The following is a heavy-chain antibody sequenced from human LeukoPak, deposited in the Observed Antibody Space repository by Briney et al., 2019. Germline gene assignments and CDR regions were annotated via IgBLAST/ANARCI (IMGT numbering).Heavy chain of an antibody. V-gene: IGHV3-49*04. CDR1: RFSFSNSG. D-gene: IGHD5-12*01. Sequence: TGGSLRLSCVASRFSFSNSGMSWVRQAPGKGLEWVGFIRSKAHGGTTEYAASVKGRFTISRDDSKRFAYLQMNSLKIEDTAVYYCSCELVAATHWFDPWGQGTLVTVSS. J-gene: IGHJ5*02. CDR2: IRSKAHGGTT. CDR3: SCELVAATHWFDP.